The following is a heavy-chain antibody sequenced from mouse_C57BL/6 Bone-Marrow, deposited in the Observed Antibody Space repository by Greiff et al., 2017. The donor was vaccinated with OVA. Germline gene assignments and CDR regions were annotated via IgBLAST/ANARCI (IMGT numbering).Heavy chain of an antibody. CDR1: GFTFSNYW. Sequence: DVQLQESGGGLVQPGGSMKLSCVASGFTFSNYWMNWVRQSPEKGLEWVAQIRLKSDNYATHYAESVKGRFTISRDDSKSSVYLQMNNLRAEDTGIYYCTGPNDGYHPYYYAMDYWGQGTSVTVSS. V-gene: IGHV6-3*01. CDR2: IRLKSDNYAT. D-gene: IGHD2-3*01. J-gene: IGHJ4*01. CDR3: TGPNDGYHPYYYAMDY.